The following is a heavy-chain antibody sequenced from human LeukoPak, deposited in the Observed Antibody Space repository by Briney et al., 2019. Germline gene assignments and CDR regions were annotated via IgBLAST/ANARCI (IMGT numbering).Heavy chain of an antibody. CDR3: ARGGVDWTFDY. CDR1: GGSISNYY. V-gene: IGHV4-4*07. D-gene: IGHD3-9*01. J-gene: IGHJ4*02. CDR2: IYTSGST. Sequence: SETLSLTCTVSGGSISNYYWSWIRQPAGKGLEWIGHIYTSGSTNYNPSLKSRVTMSVDSSKYQFSLNLSSGTAADTAVYYCARGGVDWTFDYWGQGNLVTVSS.